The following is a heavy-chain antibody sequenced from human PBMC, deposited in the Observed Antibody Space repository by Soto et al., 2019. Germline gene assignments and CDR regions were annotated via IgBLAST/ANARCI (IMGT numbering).Heavy chain of an antibody. CDR1: GYTFIDYY. D-gene: IGHD1-26*01. J-gene: IGHJ4*02. CDR3: ARERSDLPPDH. Sequence: ASVKVSCKASGYTFIDYYMHWVRQAPGQGLEWMGWINPNSGGTNYAQKFQGRVTMTADTVTSTVYLDLRSLKSDDTAVYYCARERSDLPPDHWGQGTQVTVSS. CDR2: INPNSGGT. V-gene: IGHV1-2*02.